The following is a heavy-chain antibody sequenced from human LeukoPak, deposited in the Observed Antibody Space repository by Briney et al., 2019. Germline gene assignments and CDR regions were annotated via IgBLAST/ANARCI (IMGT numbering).Heavy chain of an antibody. V-gene: IGHV1-18*01. CDR3: ARVPAYSGYDSAGYGPEYYYYYYMDV. CDR2: ISAYNGNT. J-gene: IGHJ6*03. CDR1: GYTFTSYG. Sequence: GASVKVSCKASGYTFTSYGISWVRQAPGQGLEWMGWISAYNGNTNYAQKLQGRVTMTTDTSTSTAYMELRSLRSDDTAVYYCARVPAYSGYDSAGYGPEYYYYYYMDVWGKGTTVTVSS. D-gene: IGHD5-12*01.